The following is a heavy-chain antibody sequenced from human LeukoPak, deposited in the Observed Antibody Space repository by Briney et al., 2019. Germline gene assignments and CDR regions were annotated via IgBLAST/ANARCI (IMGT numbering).Heavy chain of an antibody. CDR3: ARADNNWNYLGNAFDI. CDR2: INSDGSST. CDR1: GYTFTSYY. D-gene: IGHD1-7*01. Sequence: SCKASGYTFTSYYMHWVRQAPGKGLVWVSRINSDGSSTSYADSVKGRFTISRDNSRNTLFLQMNSLRPEDTAVYYCARADNNWNYLGNAFDIWGQGTMVTVSS. J-gene: IGHJ3*02. V-gene: IGHV3-74*01.